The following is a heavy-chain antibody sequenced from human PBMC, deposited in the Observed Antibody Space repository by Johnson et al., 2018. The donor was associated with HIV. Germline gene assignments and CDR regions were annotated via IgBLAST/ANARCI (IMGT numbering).Heavy chain of an antibody. CDR2: MNWNGGRT. D-gene: IGHD7-27*01. CDR3: APLGDAFDI. Sequence: VQLVESGGGVVRPGGSLRLSCAASGFTFDDYGLSWVRQAPGKGLEWVSGMNWNGGRTGYADSVKGRSTISRDPSKNKLYLQMNSLRAEDTAVYYCAPLGDAFDIWGQGTMVTVSS. CDR1: GFTFDDYG. J-gene: IGHJ3*02. V-gene: IGHV3-20*04.